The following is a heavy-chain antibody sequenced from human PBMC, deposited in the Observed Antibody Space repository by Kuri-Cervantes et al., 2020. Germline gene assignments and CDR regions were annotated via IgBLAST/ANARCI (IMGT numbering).Heavy chain of an antibody. CDR1: GFTFSRYW. CDR3: TRDWAGRFDY. J-gene: IGHJ4*02. V-gene: IGHV3-74*01. CDR2: INSDGSST. D-gene: IGHD3-16*01. Sequence: LSLTCAASGFTFSRYWMHWVRQAPGKGLVWVSRINSDGSSTTYADSVKGRFTISRDNAKNTLYLQMNSLRAEDTAVYYCTRDWAGRFDYWGRGTLVTVSS.